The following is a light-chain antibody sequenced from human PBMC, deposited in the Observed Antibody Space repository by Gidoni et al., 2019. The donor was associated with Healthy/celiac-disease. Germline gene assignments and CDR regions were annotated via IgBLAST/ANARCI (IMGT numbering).Light chain of an antibody. CDR3: QQYNNWPYT. Sequence: DIVMTKSPATLSVSPGERATLSCRASQSVSSNLAWYQQKPGQAPRLLIYGASTRATGIPARFSGSGSGTEFTLTISILQSEDFAVYYCQQYNNWPYTFGQGTKLEIK. J-gene: IGKJ2*01. CDR2: GAS. CDR1: QSVSSN. V-gene: IGKV3-15*01.